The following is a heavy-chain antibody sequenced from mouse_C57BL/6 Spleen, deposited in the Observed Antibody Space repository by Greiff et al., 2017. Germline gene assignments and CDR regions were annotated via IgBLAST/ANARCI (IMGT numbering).Heavy chain of an antibody. J-gene: IGHJ2*01. CDR3: ARAGYDYDGNYFDY. CDR1: GYSITSGYY. CDR2: ISYDGSN. V-gene: IGHV3-6*01. Sequence: ESGPGLVKPSQSLSLTCSVTGYSITSGYYWNWIRQFPGNKLEWMGYISYDGSNNYNPSLKNRISITRDTSKNQFFLKLNSVTTEDTATYYCARAGYDYDGNYFDYWGQGTTLTVSS. D-gene: IGHD2-4*01.